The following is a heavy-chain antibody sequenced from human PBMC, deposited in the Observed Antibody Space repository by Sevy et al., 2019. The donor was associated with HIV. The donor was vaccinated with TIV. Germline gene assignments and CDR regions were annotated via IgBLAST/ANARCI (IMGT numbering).Heavy chain of an antibody. CDR3: TTTLSTAHYMVV. CDR1: RLSFTSAW. D-gene: IGHD2-2*01. CDR2: IKSKTDGERT. V-gene: IGHV3-15*01. Sequence: GGSLRLSCAASRLSFTSAWMSWVRQAPGKGLEWVGRIKSKTDGERTDYPAPVGGRFTISRDDSNNTLYLQMNSLETEDTAVYYCTTTLSTAHYMVVWGQGTTVTVSS. J-gene: IGHJ6*02.